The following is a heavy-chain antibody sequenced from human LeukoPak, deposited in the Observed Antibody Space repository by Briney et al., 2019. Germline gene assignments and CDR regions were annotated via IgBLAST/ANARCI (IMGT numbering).Heavy chain of an antibody. CDR1: GGSISGYY. CDR2: IYTSGST. J-gene: IGHJ4*02. Sequence: SETLSLTCNVSGGSISGYYWSWIRQPAGKGLEWIGRIYTSGSTNDNPSLKSRVTMSVETSKNQFSLKVTSVTAADTAVYYCAREQGYYDSSGYYHEGVDYWGQGTLVTVSS. CDR3: AREQGYYDSSGYYHEGVDY. V-gene: IGHV4-4*07. D-gene: IGHD3-22*01.